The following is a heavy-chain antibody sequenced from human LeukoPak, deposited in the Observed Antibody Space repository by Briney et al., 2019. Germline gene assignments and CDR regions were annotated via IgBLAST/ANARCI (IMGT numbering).Heavy chain of an antibody. CDR2: ISGSGGST. CDR3: AKGGRPRGAYDSSGLRFDY. Sequence: PGGSLRLSCAASGFTFSDYYMSWIRQAPGKGLEWVSAISGSGGSTYYADSVKGRFTISRDNSKNTLYLQMNSLRAEDTAVYYCAKGGRPRGAYDSSGLRFDYWGQGTLVTVSS. D-gene: IGHD3-22*01. CDR1: GFTFSDYY. J-gene: IGHJ4*02. V-gene: IGHV3-23*01.